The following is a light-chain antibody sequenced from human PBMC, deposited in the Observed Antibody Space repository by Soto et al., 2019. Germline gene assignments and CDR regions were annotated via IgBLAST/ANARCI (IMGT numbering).Light chain of an antibody. CDR3: AAWDDSLKGWV. CDR1: SSNLGSHT. CDR2: TND. V-gene: IGLV1-44*01. J-gene: IGLJ3*02. Sequence: QSVLTQPPSASGTPGQRVTISCSGSSSNLGSHTVSWYQHLPGTAPKLLIYTNDQRPSGVPDRFSGSKSGTSASLAISGLQSEDEADYYCAAWDDSLKGWVFAGGTKLTVL.